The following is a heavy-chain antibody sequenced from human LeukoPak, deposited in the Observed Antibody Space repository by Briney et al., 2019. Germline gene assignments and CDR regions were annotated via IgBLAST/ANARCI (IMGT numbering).Heavy chain of an antibody. D-gene: IGHD6-19*01. V-gene: IGHV3-53*01. CDR1: GFTFSHYT. CDR3: ISSGDDSGWYGADY. J-gene: IGHJ4*02. CDR2: IYSGGST. Sequence: PGGSLGLSCAASGFTFSHYTMNWIRQAPGKGLEWVSVIYSGGSTYYADSVKGRFTISRDNSKNTLYLQMNSLRAEDTAVYYCISSGDDSGWYGADYWGQGTLVTVSS.